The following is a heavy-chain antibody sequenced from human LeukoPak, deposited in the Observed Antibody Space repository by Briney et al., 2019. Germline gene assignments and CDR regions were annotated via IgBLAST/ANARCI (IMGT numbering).Heavy chain of an antibody. V-gene: IGHV4-59*01. Sequence: SETLSLTCTVSGGSISSYYWSWIRQPPGKGLEWIGYIHYTGSTNYNPSLRSRVTISVDTSKTQFSLKLSSVTAADTALYFCAGVQNYYDSSFRWGQGILVTVSS. CDR1: GGSISSYY. CDR2: IHYTGST. D-gene: IGHD3-22*01. J-gene: IGHJ4*02. CDR3: AGVQNYYDSSFR.